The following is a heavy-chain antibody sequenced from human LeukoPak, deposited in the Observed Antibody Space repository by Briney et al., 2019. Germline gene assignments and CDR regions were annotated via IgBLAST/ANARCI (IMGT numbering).Heavy chain of an antibody. V-gene: IGHV3-30*03. CDR1: GFTFSSYG. D-gene: IGHD6-13*01. CDR2: ISYDGNNK. CDR3: ARGAAAGSFDY. Sequence: PGGSLRLSCAASGFTFSSYGMHWVRQAPGKGLEWVTVISYDGNNKYYADSVKGRFTISRDNSKNTLYLQMNSPRAEDTAVYYCARGAAAGSFDYWGQGTLVTVSS. J-gene: IGHJ4*02.